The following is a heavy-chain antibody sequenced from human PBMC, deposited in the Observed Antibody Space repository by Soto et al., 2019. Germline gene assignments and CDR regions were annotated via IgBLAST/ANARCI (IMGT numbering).Heavy chain of an antibody. J-gene: IGHJ4*02. CDR2: IKQDGSEK. V-gene: IGHV3-7*01. D-gene: IGHD2-15*01. Sequence: GGSLRLSCAASGLTFSSYWMSWVRKATGKGLEWVANIKQDGSEKYYVDSVKGRFTISRDNAKNSLYLQLNSLRAEDTAVYYCARARLSGGSFFDYWGQGTLVTVSS. CDR1: GLTFSSYW. CDR3: ARARLSGGSFFDY.